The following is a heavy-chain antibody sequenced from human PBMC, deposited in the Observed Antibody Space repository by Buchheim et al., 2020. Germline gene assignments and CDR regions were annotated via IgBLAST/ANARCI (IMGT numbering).Heavy chain of an antibody. V-gene: IGHV3-30*18. CDR1: GFTFSSYG. J-gene: IGHJ4*02. CDR2: ISYDGSNK. D-gene: IGHD1-7*01. Sequence: QVQLVESGGGVVQPGRSLRLSCAASGFTFSSYGMHWVRQAPGKGLEWVAVISYDGSNKYYADSVKGRFTISRDNSKNTVYLQVNSLRAEDTAVYYCAKSITGSTWAYDYWGQG. CDR3: AKSITGSTWAYDY.